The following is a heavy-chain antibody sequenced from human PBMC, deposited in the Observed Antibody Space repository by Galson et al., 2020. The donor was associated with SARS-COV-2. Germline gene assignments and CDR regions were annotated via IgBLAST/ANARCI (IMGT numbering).Heavy chain of an antibody. D-gene: IGHD6-19*01. CDR3: AKEVEWLKYYFDY. V-gene: IGHV3-30*18. J-gene: IGHJ4*02. Sequence: GESLKISCAASGFIFSSYGMHWVRQAPGKGLEWVATISYDGRDQYYVGSVKGRFTISRDNSKNKVYLQMSSLTPEDTAMYYCAKEVEWLKYYFDYWGQGTLVTVSS. CDR2: ISYDGRDQ. CDR1: GFIFSSYG.